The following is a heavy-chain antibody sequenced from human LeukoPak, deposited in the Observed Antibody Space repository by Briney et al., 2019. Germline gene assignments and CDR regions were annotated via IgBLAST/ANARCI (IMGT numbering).Heavy chain of an antibody. CDR1: GDSISTYY. D-gene: IGHD3-22*01. J-gene: IGHJ4*02. CDR3: PKTDSNGRGIDY. CDR2: IYYSGST. V-gene: IGHV4-59*04. Sequence: SETLSLTCTVSGDSISTYYWSWIRQPPGKGLEWIGYIYYSGSTDYNPSLKSRVTISVDTSKNQFSLKLSSVTAADTAVYYCPKTDSNGRGIDYWGQGTLVTVSS.